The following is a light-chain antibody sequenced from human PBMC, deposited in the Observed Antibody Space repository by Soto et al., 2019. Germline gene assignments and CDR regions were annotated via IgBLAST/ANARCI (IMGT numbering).Light chain of an antibody. V-gene: IGKV3-11*01. Sequence: EIVLTQSPATLSLSPGERATLSCRASQSVSNYLAWYQQKPGQAPRLLIYDASNRASGIPARFRGSGSGTDFTLTISSLDPEDFAVYYCQQRSNWPPVTFGGGTKVEIK. CDR2: DAS. CDR1: QSVSNY. J-gene: IGKJ4*01. CDR3: QQRSNWPPVT.